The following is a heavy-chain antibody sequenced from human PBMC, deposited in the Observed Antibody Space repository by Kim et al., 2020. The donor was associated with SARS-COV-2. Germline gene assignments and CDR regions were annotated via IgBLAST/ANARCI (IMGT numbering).Heavy chain of an antibody. D-gene: IGHD6-19*01. V-gene: IGHV3-20*03. J-gene: IGHJ3*02. Sequence: DSVKGRFTISRDNAKNSLYLQMNSLRAEDTALYYCARGYSSGWYEDAFDIWGQGTMVTVSS. CDR3: ARGYSSGWYEDAFDI.